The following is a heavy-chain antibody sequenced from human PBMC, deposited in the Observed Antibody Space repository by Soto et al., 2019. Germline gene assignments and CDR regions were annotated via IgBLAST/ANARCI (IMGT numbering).Heavy chain of an antibody. D-gene: IGHD2-15*01. Sequence: ASLKLSCKASGDTFTSYYMHWVRQAPGQGLEWMGIINPSGDTSYAQKFQGRVTMTRDTSTSTVYMELSSLRSEDTAVYYCASVNCSGGGDYEIDYWREGPLVTVSS. CDR2: INPSGDT. V-gene: IGHV1-46*01. CDR1: GDTFTSYY. CDR3: ASVNCSGGGDYEIDY. J-gene: IGHJ4*02.